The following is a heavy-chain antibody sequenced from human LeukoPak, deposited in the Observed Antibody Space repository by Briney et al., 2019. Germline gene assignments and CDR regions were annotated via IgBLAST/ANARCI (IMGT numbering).Heavy chain of an antibody. Sequence: NPGGSLRLSCAASGFTFSDYYMSWIRQAPGKGLEWASDISSSGSTIYYADSVKGRFTISRDNAKNSLYLQMNSLRAEDTAVYYXXXXXXXYXXXXXXXPDYWGXGTXVTVSS. J-gene: IGHJ4*02. CDR1: GFTFSDYY. V-gene: IGHV3-11*01. CDR2: ISSSGSTI. CDR3: XXXXXXYXXXXXXXPDY.